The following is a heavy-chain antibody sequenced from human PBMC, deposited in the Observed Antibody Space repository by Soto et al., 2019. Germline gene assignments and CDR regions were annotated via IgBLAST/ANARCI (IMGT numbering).Heavy chain of an antibody. CDR3: AKSTRYSSGWYVGDY. Sequence: PGGSLRLSCAASGFPFSDYYMSWIRPAPGKGLEWVAVILYDGNTKYYADSVKGRFTISRDNSKNTLYLQMNSLRAEDTAVYYCAKSTRYSSGWYVGDYWGQGALVTVSS. CDR1: GFPFSDYY. D-gene: IGHD6-19*01. CDR2: ILYDGNTK. J-gene: IGHJ4*02. V-gene: IGHV3-30*18.